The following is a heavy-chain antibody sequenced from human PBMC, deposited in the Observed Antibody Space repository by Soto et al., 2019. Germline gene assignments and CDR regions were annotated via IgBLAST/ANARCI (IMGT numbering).Heavy chain of an antibody. Sequence: GGSLRLSCAASGFTFGSYSMNWVRQAPGKGLEWVSSISSSSSYIYYADSVKGRFTISRDNAKNSLYLQMNSLRAEDTAVYYCAGSGYSSSWYVLWFDPWGQGTLVTVSS. J-gene: IGHJ5*02. D-gene: IGHD6-13*01. V-gene: IGHV3-21*01. CDR2: ISSSSSYI. CDR1: GFTFGSYS. CDR3: AGSGYSSSWYVLWFDP.